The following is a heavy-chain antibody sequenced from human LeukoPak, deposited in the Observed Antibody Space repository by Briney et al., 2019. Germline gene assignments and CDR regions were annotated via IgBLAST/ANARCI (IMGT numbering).Heavy chain of an antibody. J-gene: IGHJ4*02. CDR3: TRYNNDHFDY. Sequence: GGSLRLSCAGSGFTFGGYGMHWVRQTPGKGLEWVAVISYDGSRVFYADSVKGRFTISRDNSKNTMSVQMDDLRAEDTAVYYCTRYNNDHFDYWGQGTLVTVSS. D-gene: IGHD1-14*01. CDR2: ISYDGSRV. V-gene: IGHV3-33*01. CDR1: GFTFGGYG.